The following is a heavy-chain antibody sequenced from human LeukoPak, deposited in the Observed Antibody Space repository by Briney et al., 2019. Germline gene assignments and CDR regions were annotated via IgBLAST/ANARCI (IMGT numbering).Heavy chain of an antibody. D-gene: IGHD4-23*01. V-gene: IGHV3-11*05. J-gene: IGHJ4*02. CDR2: ISSGSTYT. Sequence: GGSLRLFCEGSGFHFSDYYMRWVRQGPGQGAEWVSYISSGSTYTIYADSVEGRFTISRDNAKNSLYLQMNNLRAEDTAVYYCARGDYGGDYFDYWGQGTLVTVSS. CDR3: ARGDYGGDYFDY. CDR1: GFHFSDYY.